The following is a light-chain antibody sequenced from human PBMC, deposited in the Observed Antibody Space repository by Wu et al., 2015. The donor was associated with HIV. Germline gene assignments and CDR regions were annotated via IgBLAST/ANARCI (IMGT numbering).Light chain of an antibody. CDR2: SAS. CDR1: QSVGRN. V-gene: IGKV3-15*01. CDR3: QQYSSWWT. Sequence: EIILTQSPATLSVSPGERAALSCRASQSVGRNLAWYQRKPGRAPRLLIYSASTRVTDTPPRFSGSGSGTVFTLTINSLQSEDFAVYYCQQYSSWWTFGQGTNVDIK. J-gene: IGKJ1*01.